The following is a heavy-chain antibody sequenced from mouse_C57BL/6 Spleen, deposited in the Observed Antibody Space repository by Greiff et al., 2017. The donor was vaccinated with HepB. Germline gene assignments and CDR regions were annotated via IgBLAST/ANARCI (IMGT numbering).Heavy chain of an antibody. CDR1: GYTFTDYY. J-gene: IGHJ4*01. Sequence: EVQLQQSGPELVKPGASVKISCKASGYTFTDYYMNWVKQSHGKSLEWIGDINPNNGGTSYNQKFKGKATLTVDKSSSTAYMELRSLTSEDSAVYYCARGGIGLYAMDYWGQGTSVTVSS. V-gene: IGHV1-26*01. CDR3: ARGGIGLYAMDY. CDR2: INPNNGGT.